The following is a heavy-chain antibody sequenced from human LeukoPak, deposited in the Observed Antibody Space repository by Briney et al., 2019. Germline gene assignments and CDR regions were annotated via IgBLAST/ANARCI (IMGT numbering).Heavy chain of an antibody. J-gene: IGHJ4*02. V-gene: IGHV3-74*01. CDR3: ARWVVGTTTPGGD. CDR1: GFTFSSYW. D-gene: IGHD1-26*01. CDR2: INSDGSGT. Sequence: GGSLRLSCATSGFTFSSYWMHWVRQAPGKGLVWVSRINSDGSGTSYADSVKGRFTISRNNAENTLYLQMNSLRAEDSAVYYCARWVVGTTTPGGDWGQGTLVTVSS.